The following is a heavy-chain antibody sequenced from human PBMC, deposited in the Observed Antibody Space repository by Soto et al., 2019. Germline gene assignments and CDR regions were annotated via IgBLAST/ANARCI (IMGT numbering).Heavy chain of an antibody. CDR1: GFTFSSYA. Sequence: SLRLSCAASGFTFSSYAMSWVRQAPGKGLEWVSAISGSGGSTYYADSVKGRFTISRDNSKNTLYLQMNSLRAEDTAVYYCAKAQPGGSQNYYYYGMDVWGQGTTVTVSS. J-gene: IGHJ6*02. CDR3: AKAQPGGSQNYYYYGMDV. D-gene: IGHD3-16*01. CDR2: ISGSGGST. V-gene: IGHV3-23*01.